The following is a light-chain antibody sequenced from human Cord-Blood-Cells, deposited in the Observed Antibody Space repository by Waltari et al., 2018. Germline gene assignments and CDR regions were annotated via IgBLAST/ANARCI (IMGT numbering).Light chain of an antibody. V-gene: IGKV1-39*01. CDR1: QSISSY. J-gene: IGKJ2*02. CDR3: QQSSSTPGT. Sequence: DIQMTQSPSSLSASVGDRVTITCRASQSISSYLNWYQQKPGKAPKLLIYAASSLQSGVPSRFSGSGSGTDFTLPISSLQPEDFATYYCQQSSSTPGTFGQGTKLEIK. CDR2: AAS.